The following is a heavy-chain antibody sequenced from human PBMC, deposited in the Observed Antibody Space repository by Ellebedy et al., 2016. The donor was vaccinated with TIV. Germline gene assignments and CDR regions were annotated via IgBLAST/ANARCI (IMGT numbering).Heavy chain of an antibody. Sequence: GESLKISXAASGFIFSSYAMHWVRQAPGKGLEWVAVISYDESNKYYADSVKGRFTISRDNSKNTLYLQMNSLRAEDTAVYYCARDRVHYAHFDYWGQGTLVTVSS. V-gene: IGHV3-30-3*01. CDR1: GFIFSSYA. J-gene: IGHJ4*02. CDR3: ARDRVHYAHFDY. D-gene: IGHD4-17*01. CDR2: ISYDESNK.